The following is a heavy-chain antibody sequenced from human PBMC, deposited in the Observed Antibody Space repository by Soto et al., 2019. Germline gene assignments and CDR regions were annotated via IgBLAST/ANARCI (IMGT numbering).Heavy chain of an antibody. D-gene: IGHD3-22*01. J-gene: IGHJ4*02. CDR3: ARQIYDSDTGPNFQYYFDS. CDR1: GYSFAGYW. CDR2: IDPSDSQT. Sequence: GESLKISCKGSGYSFAGYWITWVRQKPGKGLEWMGRIDPSDSQTYYSPSFRGHVTISVIKSITTVFLQWSSLRASDTAMYYCARQIYDSDTGPNFQYYFDSWGQGTPVTVSS. V-gene: IGHV5-10-1*01.